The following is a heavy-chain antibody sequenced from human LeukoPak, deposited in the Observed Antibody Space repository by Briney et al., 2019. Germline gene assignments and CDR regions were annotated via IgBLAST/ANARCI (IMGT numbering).Heavy chain of an antibody. CDR1: GGSISSSNW. V-gene: IGHV4-4*02. Sequence: SGTLSLTCAVSGGSISSSNWWSWVRQPPGKGLEWIGEIYHSGSTNYNPSLKSRVTISVDKSKNQFSLKLSSVTAADTAVYYCARDGPNHIVGATTAFDIWGQGTMVTVSS. J-gene: IGHJ3*02. CDR3: ARDGPNHIVGATTAFDI. CDR2: IYHSGST. D-gene: IGHD1-26*01.